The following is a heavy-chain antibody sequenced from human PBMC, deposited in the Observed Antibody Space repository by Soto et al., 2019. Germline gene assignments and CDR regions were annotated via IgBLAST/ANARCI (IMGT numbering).Heavy chain of an antibody. J-gene: IGHJ4*02. D-gene: IGHD1-26*01. CDR3: ARDGGSYYFDY. Sequence: EVQLVESGGGLVKPGGSLRLSCAASGFTFSSYSMNWVRQAPGKRLEWVSSISTIYYADSVKGRFTISRDNAKNSLYLQMNSLRAEDTAVYYCARDGGSYYFDYWGQGTLVTVSS. V-gene: IGHV3-21*01. CDR1: GFTFSSYS. CDR2: ISTI.